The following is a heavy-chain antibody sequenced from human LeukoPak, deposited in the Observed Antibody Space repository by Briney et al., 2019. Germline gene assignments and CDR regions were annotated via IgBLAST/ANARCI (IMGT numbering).Heavy chain of an antibody. CDR1: GFSLSSPEVG. CDR2: IYWDDDK. D-gene: IGHD3-10*01. J-gene: IGHJ4*02. CDR3: ARQNFFTSGTYYTHFDY. V-gene: IGHV2-5*02. Sequence: SGPTVVKPTQTLTLTCTFSGFSLSSPEVGVGWIRQPPGKALEWLALIYWDDDKRYSPSLKNRLTITKDTSKNQVVLTMTSVGPVDTATYYCARQNFFTSGTYYTHFDYWGQGTLVTVSS.